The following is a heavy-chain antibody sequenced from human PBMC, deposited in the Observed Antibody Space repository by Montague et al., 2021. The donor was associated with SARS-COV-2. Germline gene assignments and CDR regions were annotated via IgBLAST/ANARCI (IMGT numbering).Heavy chain of an antibody. CDR3: ARESGGNRDWFDP. V-gene: IGHV3-7*01. Sequence: SLRLSCAASGFTFSSYWMSWARQAPGKGLEWVANIKQDGSEKYYVDSVKGRFTISRDNAKNSLYLQMNSLRAEDTAVYYCARESGGNRDWFDPWGQGTLVTVSS. CDR2: IKQDGSEK. CDR1: GFTFSSYW. J-gene: IGHJ5*02. D-gene: IGHD4-23*01.